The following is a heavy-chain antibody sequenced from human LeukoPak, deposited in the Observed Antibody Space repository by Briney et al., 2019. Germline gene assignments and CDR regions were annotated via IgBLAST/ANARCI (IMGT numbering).Heavy chain of an antibody. CDR2: ISGDGGST. J-gene: IGHJ4*02. CDR3: AKDNERLRFLEWLLPAFDY. D-gene: IGHD3-3*01. Sequence: GGSLRLSCAASGFTFDDYAMHWVRQAPGKGLEWVSLISGDGGSTYYADSVKGRFTISRDNSKTSLYLQMNSLRTEDTALYYCAKDNERLRFLEWLLPAFDYWGQGTLVTVSS. CDR1: GFTFDDYA. V-gene: IGHV3-43*02.